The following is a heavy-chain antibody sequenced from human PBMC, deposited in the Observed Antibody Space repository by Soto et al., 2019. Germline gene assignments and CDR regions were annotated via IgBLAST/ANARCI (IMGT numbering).Heavy chain of an antibody. CDR1: GGTFSSYA. Sequence: QVQLVQSGAEVKKPGSSVKVSCKASGGTFSSYAISWVRQAPGQGLEWMGGIIPIFGTANYAQKFQGRVTIPADESTSTAYMELSSLSSEDTAVYYGPRLAAAGTPGEYFQHWGQGTLVTVSS. CDR3: PRLAAAGTPGEYFQH. J-gene: IGHJ1*01. CDR2: IIPIFGTA. V-gene: IGHV1-69*12. D-gene: IGHD6-13*01.